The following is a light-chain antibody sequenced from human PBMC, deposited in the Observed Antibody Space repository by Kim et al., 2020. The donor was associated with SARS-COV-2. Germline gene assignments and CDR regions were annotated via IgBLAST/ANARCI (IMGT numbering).Light chain of an antibody. Sequence: QSYTIPCTGTSSDVGSYDYVSCYHQHPGKAPTLMIYAVSNRPSGVSNRFSGSKSANTASLTISGLQAEDEADYYCSSYTRSSTNYVFGTGTKVTVL. J-gene: IGLJ1*01. CDR2: AVS. CDR1: SSDVGSYDY. CDR3: SSYTRSSTNYV. V-gene: IGLV2-14*03.